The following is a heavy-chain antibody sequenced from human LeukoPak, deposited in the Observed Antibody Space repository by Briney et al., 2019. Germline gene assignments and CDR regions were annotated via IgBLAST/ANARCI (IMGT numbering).Heavy chain of an antibody. Sequence: SETLSLTCTVSGGSISSSSYYWGWIRQPLGKGLEWIGSIYYSGSTYYNPSLKSRVTISVDTSKNQFSLKLSSVTAADTAAYYCARVAAGYYYYYYYMDVWGKGTTVTVSS. CDR2: IYYSGST. J-gene: IGHJ6*03. V-gene: IGHV4-39*07. CDR3: ARVAAGYYYYYYYMDV. D-gene: IGHD3-9*01. CDR1: GGSISSSSYY.